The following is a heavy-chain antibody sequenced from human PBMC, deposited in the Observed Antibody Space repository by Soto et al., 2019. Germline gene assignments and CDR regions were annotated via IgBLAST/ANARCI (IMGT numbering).Heavy chain of an antibody. D-gene: IGHD3-22*01. J-gene: IGHJ6*03. V-gene: IGHV3-30*18. CDR2: ISYDGSNK. CDR3: AKEHDRNRYYYYYMDV. Sequence: GGSLRLSCAASGFTFSSYGMHWVRQAPGKGLEWVAVISYDGSNKYYADSVKGRFTISRDNSKNTLYLQMNSLRAEDTAVYYCAKEHDRNRYYYYYMDVWGKGTTVTVSS. CDR1: GFTFSSYG.